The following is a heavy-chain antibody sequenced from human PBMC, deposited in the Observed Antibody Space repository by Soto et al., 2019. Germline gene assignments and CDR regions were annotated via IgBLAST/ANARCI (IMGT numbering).Heavy chain of an antibody. CDR2: MNPNSGNT. CDR3: ARGRYYGSGSYHSDP. CDR1: GYTFTSYD. V-gene: IGHV1-8*01. D-gene: IGHD3-10*01. Sequence: GESLKISCKASGYTFTSYDINWVRQATGQGLEWMGWMNPNSGNTGYAQKFQGRVTMTRNTSISTAYMELSSLRSEDTAVYYCARGRYYGSGSYHSDPWGQGTLVTVSS. J-gene: IGHJ5*02.